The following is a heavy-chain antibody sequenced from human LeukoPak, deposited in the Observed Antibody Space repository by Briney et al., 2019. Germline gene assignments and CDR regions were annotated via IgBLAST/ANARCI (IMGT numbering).Heavy chain of an antibody. D-gene: IGHD6-13*01. CDR1: GYSFTSYW. CDR3: ARRSVAAAGTDYYGMDV. Sequence: GESLKISCKGSGYSFTSYWIGWVRQMPGKGLEWIGIIYPGDSDTRYSPSFQGQVTISADKYISTAYLQWSRLKASDTAMYYCARRSVAAAGTDYYGMDVWGKGTTVTVSS. CDR2: IYPGDSDT. V-gene: IGHV5-51*01. J-gene: IGHJ6*04.